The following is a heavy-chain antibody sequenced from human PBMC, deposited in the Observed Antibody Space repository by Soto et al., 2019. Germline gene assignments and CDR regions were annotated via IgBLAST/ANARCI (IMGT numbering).Heavy chain of an antibody. Sequence: ASVKVSCKASGYTFTSYYMHWVRQAPGQGLEWMGIINPSGGSTSYAQKFQGRVTMTRDTFTSTVYMELSSLRSEDTAVYYCARSEIEYSSSPLFDYWGQRTLVTVSS. V-gene: IGHV1-46*01. CDR1: GYTFTSYY. CDR3: ARSEIEYSSSPLFDY. D-gene: IGHD6-6*01. CDR2: INPSGGST. J-gene: IGHJ4*02.